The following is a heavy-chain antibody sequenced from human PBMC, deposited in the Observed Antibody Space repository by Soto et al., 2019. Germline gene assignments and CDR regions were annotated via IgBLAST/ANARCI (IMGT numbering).Heavy chain of an antibody. V-gene: IGHV3-53*01. J-gene: IGHJ4*02. CDR3: ARAEFHKSLFDY. Sequence: PGGSLRLSCAASGFTVSSNYMSWVRQAPGKGLEWVSVIYSGGSTYYADSVKGRFTISRDNSKNTLYLQMNSLRAEDTAVYYCARAEFHKSLFDYWRQGTLVTVSS. CDR1: GFTVSSNY. CDR2: IYSGGST.